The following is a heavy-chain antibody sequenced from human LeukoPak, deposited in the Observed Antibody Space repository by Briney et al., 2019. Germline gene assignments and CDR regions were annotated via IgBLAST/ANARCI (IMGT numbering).Heavy chain of an antibody. V-gene: IGHV4-59*01. J-gene: IGHJ4*02. Sequence: PSETLSLTCTVSGGXISSYYCSWIREPPGKGLEWIGYIYYGGSTDYNPSLKSRVTISKDTSKTQFSLRLSSVTAADTAVYYCARARLDSSGRFDYWGQGTLVTVSS. CDR3: ARARLDSSGRFDY. CDR1: GGXISSYY. CDR2: IYYGGST. D-gene: IGHD3-22*01.